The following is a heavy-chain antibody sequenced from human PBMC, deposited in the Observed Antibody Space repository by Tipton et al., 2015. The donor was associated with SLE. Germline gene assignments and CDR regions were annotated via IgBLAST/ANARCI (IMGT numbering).Heavy chain of an antibody. D-gene: IGHD2-8*01. J-gene: IGHJ3*02. V-gene: IGHV1-69*18. CDR1: GGTFSSYA. Sequence: QVQLVQSGPEVKKPGSSVKVSCKASGGTFSSYAISWVRQAPGQGLEWMGRIIPIFGTANYAQKLQGRVTITADEPTSTAYMELRSRRSEDTAVYYCASKPAADGVDSWGQGTMVSVS. CDR3: ASKPAADGVDS. CDR2: IIPIFGTA.